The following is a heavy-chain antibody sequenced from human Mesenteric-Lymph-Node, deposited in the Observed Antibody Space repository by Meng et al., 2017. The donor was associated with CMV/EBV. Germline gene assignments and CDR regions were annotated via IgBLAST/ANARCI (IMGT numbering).Heavy chain of an antibody. J-gene: IGHJ4*02. Sequence: GYFSSDAFNWERQAPGQGLEWMGLLIPMLGRPNYAPKLQDRVTISADESTNTVYMEMTGLQSEDTAVYYCARDGGFSGSGTYYPPTFWGLGTLVTVSS. CDR3: ARDGGFSGSGTYYPPTF. CDR1: GYFSSDA. V-gene: IGHV1-69*11. D-gene: IGHD3-10*01. CDR2: LIPMLGRP.